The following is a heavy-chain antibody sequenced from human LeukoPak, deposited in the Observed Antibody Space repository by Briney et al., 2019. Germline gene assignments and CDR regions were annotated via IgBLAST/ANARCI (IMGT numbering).Heavy chain of an antibody. J-gene: IGHJ5*02. Sequence: SETLSLTCTVSGGSISSGGYYWSWIRQHPGKGLEWIGYIYYSGSTYYNPSLKSRVTISVDTSKNQFSLKLSSVTAADTAVYYCARADGVVVPARNGWFDPWGQGALATVSS. CDR3: ARADGVVVPARNGWFDP. V-gene: IGHV4-31*03. CDR2: IYYSGST. CDR1: GGSISSGGYY. D-gene: IGHD2-2*01.